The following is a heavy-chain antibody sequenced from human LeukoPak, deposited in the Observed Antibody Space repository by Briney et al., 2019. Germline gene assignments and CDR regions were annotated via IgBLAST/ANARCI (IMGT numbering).Heavy chain of an antibody. J-gene: IGHJ6*03. CDR1: GGTFSSYA. Sequence: SVKVSCKASGGTFSSYAISWVRQAPGQGLEWMGGIIPIFGTANYAQKFQGRVTITADESTSTAYMELSSLRSEDTAVYYCARCQVRDYYYYYMDVWGKGTTVTVSS. CDR3: ARCQVRDYYYYYMDV. V-gene: IGHV1-69*13. D-gene: IGHD3-10*01. CDR2: IIPIFGTA.